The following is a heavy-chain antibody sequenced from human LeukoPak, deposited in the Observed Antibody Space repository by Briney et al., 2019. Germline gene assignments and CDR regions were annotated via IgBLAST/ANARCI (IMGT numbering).Heavy chain of an antibody. J-gene: IGHJ4*02. V-gene: IGHV3-53*01. D-gene: IGHD1-14*01. Sequence: GGSLRLSCAACGFNVMTNDVTGVRQAPGKGLEWVSVLYSDGNTKYADSVQGRFTISRDNSNNTLYLEMNSLSPDDTAVYYCARGVEPLAANTLAYWGQGTLVTVSS. CDR2: LYSDGNT. CDR1: GFNVMTND. CDR3: ARGVEPLAANTLAY.